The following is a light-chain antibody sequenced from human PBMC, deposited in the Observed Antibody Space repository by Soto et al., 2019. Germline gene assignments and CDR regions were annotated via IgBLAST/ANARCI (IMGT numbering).Light chain of an antibody. CDR1: QSISSW. CDR3: QQYNSYPIT. J-gene: IGKJ5*01. CDR2: DAS. Sequence: DSQMTQSPSTLSASVGDRVTITFRASQSISSWLAWYQQKPGKAPKLLIYDASSLESGVPSRFSGSGSGTEFTLTISSLQPDDFATYYCQQYNSYPITFGQGTRLEIK. V-gene: IGKV1-5*01.